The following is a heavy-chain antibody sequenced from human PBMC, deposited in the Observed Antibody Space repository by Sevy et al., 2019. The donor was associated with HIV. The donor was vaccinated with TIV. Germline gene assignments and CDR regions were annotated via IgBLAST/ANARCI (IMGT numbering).Heavy chain of an antibody. CDR3: AGTGGGIVATDFRAYYYYGMDV. Sequence: ASVKVSCKASGGTFSSYAISWVRQAPGQGLEWMGGIIPIFGTANYPQKFQGRVTITADESTGTANMELSSLRSEDTAVYYCAGTGGGIVATDFRAYYYYGMDVWGQGTTVTVSS. D-gene: IGHD5-12*01. V-gene: IGHV1-69*13. CDR1: GGTFSSYA. CDR2: IIPIFGTA. J-gene: IGHJ6*02.